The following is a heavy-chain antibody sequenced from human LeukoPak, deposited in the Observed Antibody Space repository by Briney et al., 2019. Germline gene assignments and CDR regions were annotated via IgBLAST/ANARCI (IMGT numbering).Heavy chain of an antibody. CDR3: ARGVRIAVAGNIDY. D-gene: IGHD6-19*01. Sequence: GGSLRLSCAASGFTFSSYGMSWVRQAQGKGLEWVSGISGGGGRTYYADSVKGRFTISRDNSKNTLYLQMNSLRAEDTAVYYCARGVRIAVAGNIDYWGQGTLVTVSS. V-gene: IGHV3-23*01. CDR2: ISGGGGRT. J-gene: IGHJ4*02. CDR1: GFTFSSYG.